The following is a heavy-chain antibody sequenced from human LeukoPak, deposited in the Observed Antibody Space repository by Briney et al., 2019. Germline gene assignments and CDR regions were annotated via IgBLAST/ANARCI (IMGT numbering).Heavy chain of an antibody. CDR3: ARVFYSDYGEYYFDY. CDR1: GYTFTSYY. D-gene: IGHD5-12*01. CDR2: INPSGGST. Sequence: GASVKVSCKASGYTFTSYYMHWVRQAPGQGLEWMGIINPSGGSTSYAQKFQGRVTMTRNTSISTAYMKLSSLRSEDTAVYYCARVFYSDYGEYYFDYWGQGTLVTVSS. V-gene: IGHV1-46*01. J-gene: IGHJ4*02.